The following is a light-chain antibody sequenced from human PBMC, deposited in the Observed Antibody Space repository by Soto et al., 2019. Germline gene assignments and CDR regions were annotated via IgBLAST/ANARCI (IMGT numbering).Light chain of an antibody. CDR1: QSVLYSSNNKNY. CDR3: QQYYSTPRT. CDR2: WAS. J-gene: IGKJ1*01. V-gene: IGKV4-1*01. Sequence: DIVMTQSPDSLAVSLGERATINCKSSQSVLYSSNNKNYLAWYQQKPGQPPKLLIYWASTRESGVPDRFSGSGSGKDFTFTISSLQAEDVAVYYCQQYYSTPRTFGQGTKVEIK.